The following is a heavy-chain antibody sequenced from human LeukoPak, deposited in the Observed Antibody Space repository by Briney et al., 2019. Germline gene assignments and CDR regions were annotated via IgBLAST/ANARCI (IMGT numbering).Heavy chain of an antibody. CDR2: INQDGSEK. Sequence: GGSLRLSCVASGFTFSNYWMSWVRQAPGKGLERVANINQDGSEKYSVDSVKGRFTFSRDNAKNSLFLQMNSLSADDTAVYYCARDDSSGYYYFDNWGQGTLVTVSS. CDR3: ARDDSSGYYYFDN. D-gene: IGHD3-22*01. CDR1: GFTFSNYW. J-gene: IGHJ4*02. V-gene: IGHV3-7*01.